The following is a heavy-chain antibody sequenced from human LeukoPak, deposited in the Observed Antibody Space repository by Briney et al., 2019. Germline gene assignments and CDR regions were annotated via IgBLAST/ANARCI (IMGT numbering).Heavy chain of an antibody. D-gene: IGHD4-23*01. V-gene: IGHV3-9*01. CDR2: ISWNSGSI. J-gene: IGHJ6*03. Sequence: GGSLRLSCAASGFTFDDYAMHWVRQAPGKGLEWVSGISWNSGSIGYADSVKGRFTISRDNAKNTLYLEMYRMRVEDTAVYYCVRGARWRYYYMDVWGKGTTVTVSS. CDR3: VRGARWRYYYMDV. CDR1: GFTFDDYA.